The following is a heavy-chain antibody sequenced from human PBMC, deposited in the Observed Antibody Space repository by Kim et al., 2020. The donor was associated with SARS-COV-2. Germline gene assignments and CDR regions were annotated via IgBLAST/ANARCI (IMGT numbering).Heavy chain of an antibody. CDR3: ARQIVVVVEPFAY. J-gene: IGHJ4*02. Sequence: YHPSPKRRVTIAVNTSKNKLSLRLNSVTAADTAVYYCARQIVVVVEPFAYWGQGTLVTVSS. V-gene: IGHV4-39*01. D-gene: IGHD2-15*01.